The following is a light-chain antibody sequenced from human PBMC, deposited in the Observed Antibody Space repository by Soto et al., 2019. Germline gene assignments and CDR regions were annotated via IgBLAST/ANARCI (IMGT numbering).Light chain of an antibody. Sequence: QSVLTQPPSASGTPGQRVTISCSGSSSNIGTNTVNWYQHLPGTAPKLLIYSNNQRPSGVPDRFSGSKSATSASLAISGLQSEDEADYYCASWDDSLNGPVFGGGTTVTVL. J-gene: IGLJ2*01. CDR3: ASWDDSLNGPV. CDR1: SSNIGTNT. CDR2: SNN. V-gene: IGLV1-44*01.